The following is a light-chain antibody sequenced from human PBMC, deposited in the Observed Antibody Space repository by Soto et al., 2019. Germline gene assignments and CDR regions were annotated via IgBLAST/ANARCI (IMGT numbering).Light chain of an antibody. CDR2: GAS. V-gene: IGKV3-15*01. Sequence: IVMTQSPATLSVTPGERVTFSCRASQGVSRKLAWYQHKPGQAPRLLISGASTGATGIPARFSGSGSGTEFTLTISSLQSDDFAVYYCQQRSNWPPWTFGQGTKVDI. J-gene: IGKJ1*01. CDR1: QGVSRK. CDR3: QQRSNWPPWT.